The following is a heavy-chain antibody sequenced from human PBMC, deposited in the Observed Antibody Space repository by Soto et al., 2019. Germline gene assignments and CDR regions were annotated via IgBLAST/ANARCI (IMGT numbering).Heavy chain of an antibody. CDR3: ARRQSRSWYGL. CDR2: IYYSGST. CDR1: CGSIRSSSYY. Sequence: SEMLCVTWTVSCGSIRSSSYYWGWIRQPPGKGLEWIGSIYYSGSTYYNPSLKSRVTISVDTSKNQFSPKLSSVTAADTAVYYCARRQSRSWYGLWGQGTLVTVSS. J-gene: IGHJ4*02. V-gene: IGHV4-39*01. D-gene: IGHD6-13*01.